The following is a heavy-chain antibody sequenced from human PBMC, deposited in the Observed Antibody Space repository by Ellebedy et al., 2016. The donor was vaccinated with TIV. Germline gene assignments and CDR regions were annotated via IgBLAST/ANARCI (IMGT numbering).Heavy chain of an antibody. CDR1: GGSISSYY. J-gene: IGHJ6*03. Sequence: SETLSLXXTVSGGSISSYYWSWIRQPPGKGLEWIGYIYYSGSTNYNPSLKSRVTISVDTSKNQFSLKLSSVTAADTAVYYCARDGRREYYYYMDVWGKGTTVTVSS. D-gene: IGHD1-26*01. V-gene: IGHV4-59*01. CDR3: ARDGRREYYYYMDV. CDR2: IYYSGST.